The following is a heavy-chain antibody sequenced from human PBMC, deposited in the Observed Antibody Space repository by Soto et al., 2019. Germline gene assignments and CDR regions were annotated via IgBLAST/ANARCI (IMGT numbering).Heavy chain of an antibody. Sequence: QVHLVQSGAEVKKPGASVKVSCKGSGYAFTTYGITWVRQAPGQGLEWMGWISAHNGNTNYAQKLQGRVTVTRDTPTSTVYMELRSLRSDDTAVYYCARGRYGDYWGQGALVTVSS. CDR3: ARGRYGDY. V-gene: IGHV1-18*01. CDR2: ISAHNGNT. D-gene: IGHD1-1*01. J-gene: IGHJ4*02. CDR1: GYAFTTYG.